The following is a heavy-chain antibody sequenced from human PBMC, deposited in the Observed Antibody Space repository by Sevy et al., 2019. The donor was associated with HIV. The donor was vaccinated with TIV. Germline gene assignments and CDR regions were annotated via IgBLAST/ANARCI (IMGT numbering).Heavy chain of an antibody. D-gene: IGHD4-17*01. CDR2: TRNKANSYTT. CDR1: AFTFSDHY. V-gene: IGHV3-72*01. J-gene: IGHJ4*02. Sequence: GGSLRLSCAASAFTFSDHYMDWVRQAPGKGLEWVGRTRNKANSYTTEYAASVKGRFTISRDDSKNSLYLQMNSLKTEDTAVYYCARAPYGDCFDYWGQGTLVTVSS. CDR3: ARAPYGDCFDY.